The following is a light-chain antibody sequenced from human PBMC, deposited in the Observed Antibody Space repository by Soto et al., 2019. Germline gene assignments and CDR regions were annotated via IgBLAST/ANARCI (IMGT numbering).Light chain of an antibody. CDR3: RQFGTSPWT. CDR2: GAS. J-gene: IGKJ1*01. CDR1: QSVSSTY. Sequence: ETVLTQSPGTLSLSPGERATLSCRASQSVSSTYLAWYEQKPGQAPRLLIYGASSRATGIPDRFSGSGSGTDFTLTISRVEPEDFAVFFCRQFGTSPWTFGQGTKVEIK. V-gene: IGKV3-20*01.